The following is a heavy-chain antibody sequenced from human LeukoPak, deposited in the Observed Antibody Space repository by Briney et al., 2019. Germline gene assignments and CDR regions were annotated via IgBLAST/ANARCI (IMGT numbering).Heavy chain of an antibody. V-gene: IGHV1-69*01. D-gene: IGHD3-9*01. CDR3: ARLFNYDILTGYSPPGYYYGMDV. J-gene: IGHJ6*02. CDR1: GGTFSSYA. Sequence: GSSVKVSCKASGGTFSSYAISWVRQAPGQGLEWMGGIIPIFGTANYAQKFQGRVTITADESTSTAYMELSSLRSEDTAVYYCARLFNYDILTGYSPPGYYYGMDVWGQGTTVTVSS. CDR2: IIPIFGTA.